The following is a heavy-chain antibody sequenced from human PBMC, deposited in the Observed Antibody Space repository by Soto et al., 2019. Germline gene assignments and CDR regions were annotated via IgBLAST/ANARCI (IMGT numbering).Heavy chain of an antibody. J-gene: IGHJ6*02. CDR3: AKDKEADPVYYYYGMDV. V-gene: IGHV3-30*18. Sequence: SLRLSCAASGFTFSSYGMHWVRQAPGKGLEWVAVISYDGSNKYYADSVKGRFTISRDNSKNTLYLQMNSLRAEDTAVYYCAKDKEADPVYYYYGMDVWGQGTTVTVSS. CDR2: ISYDGSNK. CDR1: GFTFSSYG.